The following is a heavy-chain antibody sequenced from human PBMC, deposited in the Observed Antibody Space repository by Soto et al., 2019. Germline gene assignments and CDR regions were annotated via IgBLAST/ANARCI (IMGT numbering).Heavy chain of an antibody. CDR2: ISPGDSDT. CDR3: ERQGQSQSFDI. Sequence: PGESLKISCKASGYTFTDYWLGWVRQMPGKGPEWMGIISPGDSDTRYGPSFQGQVTFSVDKTIATAYLQWSSLKASDTAMYYCERQGQSQSFDIWGRGTMVTVSS. V-gene: IGHV5-51*01. J-gene: IGHJ3*02. CDR1: GYTFTDYW.